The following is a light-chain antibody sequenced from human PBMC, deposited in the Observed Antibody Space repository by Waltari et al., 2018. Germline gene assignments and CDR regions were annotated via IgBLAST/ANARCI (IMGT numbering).Light chain of an antibody. CDR3: QQYSNWPQYS. CDR2: GAS. CDR1: QSVSSS. V-gene: IGKV3-15*01. J-gene: IGKJ2*03. Sequence: EIVLTQSPATLSLSPGERATLSCRASQSVSSSLAWYQQKPGQAPRLLIYGASSRATGIPDRFSGSGSGTDFTLTISSLEPEDFAVYDCQQYSNWPQYSCGQGTKVEIK.